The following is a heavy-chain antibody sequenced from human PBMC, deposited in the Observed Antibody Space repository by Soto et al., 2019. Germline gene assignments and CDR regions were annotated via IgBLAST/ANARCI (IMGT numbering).Heavy chain of an antibody. Sequence: GESLKISCKGSGYSFTSYWISWVRQMPGKGLEWMGRIDPSDSYTNYSPSFQGHVTISADKSISTAYLQWSSLKASDTAMYYCATNRHAGSDKTTAGMDVWGQGTTVTVSS. CDR2: IDPSDSYT. CDR1: GYSFTSYW. D-gene: IGHD4-4*01. V-gene: IGHV5-10-1*01. J-gene: IGHJ6*02. CDR3: ATNRHAGSDKTTAGMDV.